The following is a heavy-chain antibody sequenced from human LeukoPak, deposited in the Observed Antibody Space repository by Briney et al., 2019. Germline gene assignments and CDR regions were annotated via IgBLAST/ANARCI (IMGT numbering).Heavy chain of an antibody. J-gene: IGHJ5*02. CDR3: ARRLCSSLTCNIGPSGNWLDP. D-gene: IGHD2-2*02. V-gene: IGHV4-59*08. CDR1: GGSMSNYW. CDR2: IYYDGST. Sequence: PSETLSLTCTVSGGSMSNYWWNWIRQPPGKGLEWIGYIYYDGSTYYNPALNSRVTISIDTSKNQFSLKLNSVSAADTAVYYCARRLCSSLTCNIGPSGNWLDPWGQGTLVTVSS.